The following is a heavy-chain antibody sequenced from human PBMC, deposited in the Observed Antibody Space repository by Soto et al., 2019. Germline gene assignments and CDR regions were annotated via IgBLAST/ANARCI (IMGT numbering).Heavy chain of an antibody. J-gene: IGHJ4*02. Sequence: QLQLQEPGPGLVKPSETLSLTCTVSGGSISSSSYYWGWIRQPPGKGLEWIGSIYYSGSTYYNPSLKSRVTISVDTSKNQFSLKLSSVTAADTAVYYCARHVDDILTGYTYYFDYWGQGTLVTVSS. V-gene: IGHV4-39*01. CDR2: IYYSGST. D-gene: IGHD3-9*01. CDR1: GGSISSSSYY. CDR3: ARHVDDILTGYTYYFDY.